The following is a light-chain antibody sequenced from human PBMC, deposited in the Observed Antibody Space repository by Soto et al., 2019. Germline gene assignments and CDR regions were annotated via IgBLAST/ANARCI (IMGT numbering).Light chain of an antibody. CDR1: ESIATW. CDR2: DAS. Sequence: DVHMTQSPSTLSASVGDRVTITCRASESIATWLAWYQQRPGQAPKLLIYDASRLESGVPSRFCGGGSGTEFTLTISGLQPEDFATYYCHQYNSYFGPGTKLEI. J-gene: IGKJ2*01. V-gene: IGKV1-5*01. CDR3: HQYNSY.